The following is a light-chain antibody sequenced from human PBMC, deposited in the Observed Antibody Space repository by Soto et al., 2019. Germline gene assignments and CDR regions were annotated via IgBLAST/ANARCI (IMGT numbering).Light chain of an antibody. Sequence: EIVLTQSPGTLSLSPGERATLSCRASQSVTSSYLAWYQQKPGQAPRLLIYGASSRATGIPDRFSGSGSGTDFTLTISRLEPEDSAVYYCQQYGSSLPWTFGQGTKVDIK. CDR3: QQYGSSLPWT. CDR1: QSVTSSY. CDR2: GAS. J-gene: IGKJ1*01. V-gene: IGKV3-20*01.